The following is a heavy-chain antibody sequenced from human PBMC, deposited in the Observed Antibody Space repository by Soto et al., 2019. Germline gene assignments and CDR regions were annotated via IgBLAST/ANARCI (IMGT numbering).Heavy chain of an antibody. D-gene: IGHD3-3*01. CDR2: IYQTGSI. Sequence: SETLSLTCAVSGGSINNNFWSWVRQPRGKGLEWIGEIYQTGSINYNPSLRSRVTISVDKSKNQLSLKVDSVTAADTAFYYCVRGNDNYDFWNNWSLDPWGQGTRVTVSS. CDR3: VRGNDNYDFWNNWSLDP. V-gene: IGHV4-4*02. J-gene: IGHJ5*02. CDR1: GGSINNNFW.